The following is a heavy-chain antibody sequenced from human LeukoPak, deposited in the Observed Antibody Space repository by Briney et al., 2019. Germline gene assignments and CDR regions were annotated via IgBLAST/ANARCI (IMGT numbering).Heavy chain of an antibody. V-gene: IGHV5-51*01. CDR1: GYSFTTYW. Sequence: GESLKISCKGSGYSFTTYWIGWVRQMPGKGLEWMGIIYPGDSDTKYSPSFQGQVTISADKSISTAYLQWSSLKASDTAMYYCARLEAVAATGNWFDPWGQGTLVTVSS. CDR3: ARLEAVAATGNWFDP. J-gene: IGHJ5*02. CDR2: IYPGDSDT. D-gene: IGHD6-19*01.